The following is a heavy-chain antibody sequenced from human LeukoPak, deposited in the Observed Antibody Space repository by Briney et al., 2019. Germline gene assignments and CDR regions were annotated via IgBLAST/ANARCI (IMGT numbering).Heavy chain of an antibody. J-gene: IGHJ4*02. V-gene: IGHV1-8*03. Sequence: ASVKVSCKASGYTFSNYDINWVRQATGQGLEWMGWMNPNSRNTGYAQKFQGRVTITRNTSISTAYMELSRLRSDDTAVYYSAREGPGSYSSSWFFDYWGQGTLVTVSS. CDR1: GYTFSNYD. CDR2: MNPNSRNT. D-gene: IGHD6-13*01. CDR3: AREGPGSYSSSWFFDY.